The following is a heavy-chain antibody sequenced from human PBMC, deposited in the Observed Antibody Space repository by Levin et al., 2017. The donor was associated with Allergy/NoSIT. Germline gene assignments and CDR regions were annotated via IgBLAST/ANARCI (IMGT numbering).Heavy chain of an antibody. D-gene: IGHD6-13*01. Sequence: ESGPTLVKPTQTLTLTCTFSGFSLSTSGVGVGWIRQPPGKALEWLALIYWNDDKRYSPSLKSRLTITKDTSKNQVVLTMTNMDPVDTATYYCAHRNIAAAGNYYFDYWGQGTLVTVSS. CDR3: AHRNIAAAGNYYFDY. J-gene: IGHJ4*02. CDR2: IYWNDDK. V-gene: IGHV2-5*01. CDR1: GFSLSTSGVG.